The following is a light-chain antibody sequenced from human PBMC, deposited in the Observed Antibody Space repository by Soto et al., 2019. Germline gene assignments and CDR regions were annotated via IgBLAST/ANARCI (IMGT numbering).Light chain of an antibody. J-gene: IGLJ1*01. CDR2: EAS. CDR1: SSDVGSYNL. Sequence: QSVLTQPASVSGSPGQSITISCTGTSSDVGSYNLVSWYQQHPGKVPKIMIYEASKRPSGAPNRFSGSKSGNTASLTISGRQAEDEADYYCCSYAGSSTWVFGTGTKLTVL. CDR3: CSYAGSSTWV. V-gene: IGLV2-23*01.